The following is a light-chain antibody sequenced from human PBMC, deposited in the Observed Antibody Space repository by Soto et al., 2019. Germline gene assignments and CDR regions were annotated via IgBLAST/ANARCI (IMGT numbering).Light chain of an antibody. V-gene: IGLV1-44*01. CDR1: SSNIGSNT. CDR2: SNN. Sequence: QSVLTQPPSASGTPGQRVTISCSGSSSNIGSNTVNWYQQLPGTAPKLLIYSNNQRRSGVPDRFSGSKSGTSASLAISGLQSEDEADYYCAPWDDSLNGWVFGGGTKLTVL. CDR3: APWDDSLNGWV. J-gene: IGLJ3*02.